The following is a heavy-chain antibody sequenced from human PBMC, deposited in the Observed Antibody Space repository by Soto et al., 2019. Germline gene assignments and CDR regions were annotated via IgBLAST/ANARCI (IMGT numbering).Heavy chain of an antibody. Sequence: GGSLRLSCAASGFTFSGSAMHWVRQASGKGLEWVGRIRSKANSYATAYAASVKGRFTISRDDSKNTAYLQMNSLKTEDTAVYYCTRPQYSSPPGYWGQGTLVTVSS. J-gene: IGHJ4*02. CDR2: IRSKANSYAT. D-gene: IGHD6-6*01. V-gene: IGHV3-73*01. CDR1: GFTFSGSA. CDR3: TRPQYSSPPGY.